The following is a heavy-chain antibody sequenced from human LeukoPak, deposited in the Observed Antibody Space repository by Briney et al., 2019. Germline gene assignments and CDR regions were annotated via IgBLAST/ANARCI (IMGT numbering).Heavy chain of an antibody. J-gene: IGHJ4*02. V-gene: IGHV4-39*07. CDR2: IYDSGST. D-gene: IGHD3-9*01. CDR3: ARVHVLRYFDWLSQGLYYFDY. Sequence: SETLSLTCTVSGGSIRSSYYYWGWIRQPPGKGLEWIGSIYDSGSTYYNPSLKSRVTISVDTSKNQFSLKLSSVTAADTAVYYCARVHVLRYFDWLSQGLYYFDYWGQGTLVTVSS. CDR1: GGSIRSSYYY.